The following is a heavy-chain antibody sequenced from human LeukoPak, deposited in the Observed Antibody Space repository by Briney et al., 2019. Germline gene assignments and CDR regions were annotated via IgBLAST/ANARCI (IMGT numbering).Heavy chain of an antibody. J-gene: IGHJ4*02. D-gene: IGHD1-26*01. V-gene: IGHV3-30*02. CDR3: AKDRKSGSKKVYYFDY. CDR1: GFTFSSYG. Sequence: QPGGSLRLSCAASGFTFSSYGMHWVRQAPGKGLEWVAFIRYDGSNKYYADSVKGRFTISRDNSKNTLYLQMNRLRAEDTAVYYCAKDRKSGSKKVYYFDYWGQGTLVTVSS. CDR2: IRYDGSNK.